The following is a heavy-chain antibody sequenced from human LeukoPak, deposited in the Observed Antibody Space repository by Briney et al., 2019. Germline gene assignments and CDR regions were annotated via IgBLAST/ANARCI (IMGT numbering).Heavy chain of an antibody. V-gene: IGHV3-7*01. CDR3: ARDKQVGATTGSWFDP. D-gene: IGHD1-26*01. CDR2: INQDGSEN. J-gene: IGHJ5*02. Sequence: GESLRLSCAASGFTFSNYWMSWVRQAPGKGLEWVAQINQDGSENYYVDSVKGRFTISRDNAKNSLYLQLNSLRAEDTALYHCARDKQVGATTGSWFDPWGQGTLVTVSS. CDR1: GFTFSNYW.